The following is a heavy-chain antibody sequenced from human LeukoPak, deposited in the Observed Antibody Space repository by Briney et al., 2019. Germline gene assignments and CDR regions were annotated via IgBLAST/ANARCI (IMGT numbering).Heavy chain of an antibody. J-gene: IGHJ4*02. D-gene: IGHD5-12*01. V-gene: IGHV3-33*06. CDR2: IWYDGSNK. CDR1: GFTFSSYG. Sequence: PGGSLRLSCAASGFTFSSYGMHWVRQAPGKGLEWVAVIWYDGSNKYYADSVKGRFTISRDNSKNTLYLQMNSLRAEDTAVYYCAKTVRPWILDYWGQGTLVTVSS. CDR3: AKTVRPWILDY.